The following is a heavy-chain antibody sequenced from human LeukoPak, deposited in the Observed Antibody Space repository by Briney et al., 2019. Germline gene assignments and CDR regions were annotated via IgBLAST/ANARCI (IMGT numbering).Heavy chain of an antibody. D-gene: IGHD3-10*01. J-gene: IGHJ3*02. V-gene: IGHV3-13*01. CDR3: AREMSGSNDAFDI. CDR2: IYRAGDT. Sequence: GGSLRLSCAASGFTLSNYDMHWVRQAPGEGLEWVSIIYRAGDTYYPGSVKGRFTISRENAKNSLYLQMNSLRAGDTAVNYCAREMSGSNDAFDIWGQGTMVTVSS. CDR1: GFTLSNYD.